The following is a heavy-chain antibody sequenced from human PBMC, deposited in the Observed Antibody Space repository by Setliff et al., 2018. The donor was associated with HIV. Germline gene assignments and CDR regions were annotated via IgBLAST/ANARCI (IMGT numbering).Heavy chain of an antibody. V-gene: IGHV3-74*01. Sequence: GGSLRLSCAASGFNVSHNYMTWVRQAPGKGLEWVSRINRDGSNTSYADSVKGRFSIARDNAKNTLFLQMNSLRAEDTAVYYCARVPRGVHNPPSWGQGTLVTVSS. CDR1: GFNVSHNY. CDR3: ARVPRGVHNPPS. D-gene: IGHD1-1*01. J-gene: IGHJ5*02. CDR2: INRDGSNT.